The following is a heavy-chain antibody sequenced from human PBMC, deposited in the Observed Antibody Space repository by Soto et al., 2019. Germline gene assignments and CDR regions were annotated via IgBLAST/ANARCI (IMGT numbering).Heavy chain of an antibody. D-gene: IGHD2-2*01. J-gene: IGHJ5*02. Sequence: GESLKISCTGFGYTFTTLWISWVSQMPGKGLEWMGRIDPRDSYVNYSPSFQGHVTISVDKSISTAYLQWGSLKASDTAMYYCARLYCTTSTCDSWFDPWGQGTLVTVSS. CDR3: ARLYCTTSTCDSWFDP. V-gene: IGHV5-10-1*01. CDR1: GYTFTTLW. CDR2: IDPRDSYV.